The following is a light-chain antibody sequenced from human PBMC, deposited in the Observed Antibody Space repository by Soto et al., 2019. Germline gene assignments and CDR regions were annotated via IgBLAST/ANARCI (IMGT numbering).Light chain of an antibody. CDR1: SSDVGGYNY. CDR2: EVS. CDR3: SSYAGSNNYV. Sequence: LAQPPSASGSPGQSVTISCTGTSSDVGGYNYVSWYQQHPGKAPKLMIYEVSKRPSGVPDRFSGSKSGNTASLTVSGLQAEDEADYYCSSYAGSNNYVFGTGTKVTVL. V-gene: IGLV2-8*01. J-gene: IGLJ1*01.